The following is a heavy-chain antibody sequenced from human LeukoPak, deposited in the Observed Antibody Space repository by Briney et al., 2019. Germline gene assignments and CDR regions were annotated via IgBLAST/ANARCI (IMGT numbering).Heavy chain of an antibody. CDR1: GVFGSLSDSY. CDR2: INQSGTT. Sequence: SETLSLTCDVNGVFGSLSDSYWSWIRQSPGKGLEWIGEINQSGTTNYNPSLKSRVTMLVDPSKNQFSLKLRSVTAADRAVYFCARSIFRLAFCSSSTCRRGNWFDTWGQGTLVTVSS. CDR3: ARSIFRLAFCSSSTCRRGNWFDT. J-gene: IGHJ5*02. V-gene: IGHV4-34*01. D-gene: IGHD3/OR15-3a*01.